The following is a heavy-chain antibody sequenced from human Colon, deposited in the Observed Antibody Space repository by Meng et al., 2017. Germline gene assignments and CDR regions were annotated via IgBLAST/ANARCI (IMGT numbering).Heavy chain of an antibody. CDR3: ARFYGSGTFEVHDY. CDR1: GGSVSSASYY. J-gene: IGHJ4*02. Sequence: QGQLQESGPGRVRPSETLSLTCNVSGGSVSSASYYWSWIRQPPGKGLEWIGLIHYSGSRNYNPSLKSRVTMSVDTSKNQVSLRLTSVTAADTAVYYCARFYGSGTFEVHDYWGQGTLVTISS. CDR2: IHYSGSR. V-gene: IGHV4-61*01. D-gene: IGHD3-10*01.